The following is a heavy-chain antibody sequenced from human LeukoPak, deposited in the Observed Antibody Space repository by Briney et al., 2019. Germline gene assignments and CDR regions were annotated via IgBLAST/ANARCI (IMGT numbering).Heavy chain of an antibody. J-gene: IGHJ4*02. V-gene: IGHV1-2*02. CDR2: INPHSGGT. CDR3: VREGNELLSKNFDY. Sequence: XAXGXXLEWMGYINPHSGGTNSPQKFQGRVTMTTDTSISAAYMELSSLISDDTAMYYCVREGNELLSKNFDYWGQGTLVTVS. D-gene: IGHD2-21*02.